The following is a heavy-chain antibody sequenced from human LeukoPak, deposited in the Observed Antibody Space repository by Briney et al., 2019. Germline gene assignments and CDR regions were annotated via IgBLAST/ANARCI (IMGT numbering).Heavy chain of an antibody. Sequence: PSETLSLTCTVSGGSISSSSYYWGWIRQPPGKGLEWIGSIYYSGSTYYNPSLKSRVTISVDTSKNQFSLKLSSVTAADTAVYYCARDLYGSGSYLSDAFDIWGQGTMVTVSS. V-gene: IGHV4-39*07. CDR2: IYYSGST. J-gene: IGHJ3*02. CDR3: ARDLYGSGSYLSDAFDI. D-gene: IGHD3-10*01. CDR1: GGSISSSSYY.